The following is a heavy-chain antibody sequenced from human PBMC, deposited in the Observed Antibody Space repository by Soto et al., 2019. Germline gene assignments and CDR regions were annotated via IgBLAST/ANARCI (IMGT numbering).Heavy chain of an antibody. Sequence: GGSLRLSCAASGFTFSSYAMSWVRQAPGKGLEWVSAISGSGGSTYYADSVKGRFTISRDNSKNTLYLQMNSLRAEDTAVYYCAKGIYGDLSLWYYYYYMDVWGKGTTVTVSS. CDR1: GFTFSSYA. CDR3: AKGIYGDLSLWYYYYYMDV. CDR2: ISGSGGST. V-gene: IGHV3-23*01. D-gene: IGHD4-17*01. J-gene: IGHJ6*03.